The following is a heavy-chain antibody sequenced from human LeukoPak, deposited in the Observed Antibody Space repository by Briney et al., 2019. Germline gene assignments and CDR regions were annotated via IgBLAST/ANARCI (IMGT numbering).Heavy chain of an antibody. Sequence: SVKVSCKASGGTFSSYAISWVRQAPEQGLEWMGGIIPIFGSANYAQKFQGRVTITADESTSTAYMELSSLRSEDTAVYYCARDGWAEVSIAAAGMFNYWGQGTLVTVSS. CDR3: ARDGWAEVSIAAAGMFNY. D-gene: IGHD6-13*01. CDR2: IIPIFGSA. J-gene: IGHJ4*02. CDR1: GGTFSSYA. V-gene: IGHV1-69*13.